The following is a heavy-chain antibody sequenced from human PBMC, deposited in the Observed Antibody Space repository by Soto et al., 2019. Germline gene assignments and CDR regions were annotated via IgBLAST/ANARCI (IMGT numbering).Heavy chain of an antibody. CDR3: AKGRSGGVDTAMVWTMGYCYYYMDV. V-gene: IGHV3-23*01. CDR1: GFTFSSYA. J-gene: IGHJ6*03. D-gene: IGHD5-18*01. Sequence: EVQLLESGGGLVQPGGSLRLSCAASGFTFSSYAMSWVRQAPGKGLEWVSAISGSGGSTYYADSVKGRFTISRDNSKNTLYLQMNSLRAEDTAVYYCAKGRSGGVDTAMVWTMGYCYYYMDVWGKGTTVTVSS. CDR2: ISGSGGST.